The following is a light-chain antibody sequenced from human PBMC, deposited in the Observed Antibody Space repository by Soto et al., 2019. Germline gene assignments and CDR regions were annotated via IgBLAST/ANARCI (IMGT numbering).Light chain of an antibody. CDR2: TAS. J-gene: IGKJ1*01. Sequence: DIQMTQSPSSLSASVGDRVTITCRASQFINRYLNWYQQKPGKAPKLLIYTASTLQSGVPSRFGGSRSGTDFTLTISSLQREDFATYYCQQSYNPPWTFCQGTAVEV. V-gene: IGKV1-39*01. CDR3: QQSYNPPWT. CDR1: QFINRY.